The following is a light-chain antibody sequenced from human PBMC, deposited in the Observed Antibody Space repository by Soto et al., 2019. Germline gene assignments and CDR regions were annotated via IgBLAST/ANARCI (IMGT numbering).Light chain of an antibody. V-gene: IGLV1-40*01. CDR2: GNS. J-gene: IGLJ3*02. Sequence: QSVLTQPPSASGTPGQRVTISCSGSSSNFGSNPVNWYQQFPGTAPKLLIYGNSNRPSGVPDRFSGSKSGTSASLAITGLQAEDEADYYCQSYDSSLSGWVFGGGTKLTVL. CDR3: QSYDSSLSGWV. CDR1: SSNFGSNP.